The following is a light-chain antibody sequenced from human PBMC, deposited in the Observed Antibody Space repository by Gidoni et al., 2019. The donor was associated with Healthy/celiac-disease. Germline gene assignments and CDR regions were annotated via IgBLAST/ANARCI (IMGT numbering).Light chain of an antibody. Sequence: ELVLTQSPATLSLSPAERATLSCSARKSVSSSLAWYQQKPGQAPRLLSYDASNRATGSPARCRGSVSGTDVSLTISSLEPEDFSVYYCQQRSNCPPATFGGGTKEEIK. CDR3: QQRSNCPPAT. J-gene: IGKJ4*01. CDR1: KSVSSS. CDR2: DAS. V-gene: IGKV3-11*01.